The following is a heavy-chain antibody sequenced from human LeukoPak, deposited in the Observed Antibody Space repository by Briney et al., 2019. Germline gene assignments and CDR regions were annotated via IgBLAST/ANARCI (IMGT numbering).Heavy chain of an antibody. V-gene: IGHV3-30-3*01. CDR3: ARDQINYYGSGSYYSVSPSYFDY. Sequence: GSLRLSCAASGLTFSSYAMHWVRQAPGKGLEWVAVISYDGSNKYYADSVKGRFTISRDNSKNTLYLQMNSLRAEDTAVYYCARDQINYYGSGSYYSVSPSYFDYWGQGTLVTVSS. D-gene: IGHD3-10*01. CDR1: GLTFSSYA. J-gene: IGHJ4*02. CDR2: ISYDGSNK.